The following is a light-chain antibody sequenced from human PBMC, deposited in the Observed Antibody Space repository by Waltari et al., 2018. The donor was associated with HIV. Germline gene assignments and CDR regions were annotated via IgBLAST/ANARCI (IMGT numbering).Light chain of an antibody. V-gene: IGKV3-15*01. CDR1: HSVSSN. Sequence: ELVLTQSPGNMSVSRGERATLSCRTSHSVSSNLAWYYQKSGQAPRLLIHGASTTAPGIAARFTASGSGKEFSLTITTLQSTDSGIYYCQQYYNWPRTFGQGTKVEAK. J-gene: IGKJ1*01. CDR3: QQYYNWPRT. CDR2: GAS.